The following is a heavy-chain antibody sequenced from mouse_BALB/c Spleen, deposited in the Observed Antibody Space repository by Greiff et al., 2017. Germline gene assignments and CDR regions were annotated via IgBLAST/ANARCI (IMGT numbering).Heavy chain of an antibody. J-gene: IGHJ4*01. CDR2: IWSGGST. D-gene: IGHD2-4*01. CDR3: ARNSIYYDYPYAMDY. Sequence: VKVEESGPGLVQPSQSLSITCTVSGFSLTSYGVHWVRQSPGKGLEWLGVIWSGGSTDYNAAFISRLSISKDNSKSQVFFKMNSLQANDTAIYYCARNSIYYDYPYAMDYWGQGTSVTVSS. CDR1: GFSLTSYG. V-gene: IGHV2-2*02.